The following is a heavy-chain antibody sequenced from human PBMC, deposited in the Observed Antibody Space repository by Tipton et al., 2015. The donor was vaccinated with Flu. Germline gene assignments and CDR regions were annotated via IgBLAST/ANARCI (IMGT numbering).Heavy chain of an antibody. V-gene: IGHV5-51*01. CDR1: GYDFTSYW. CDR3: AALGEDGLDI. CDR2: IYPDDSDT. Sequence: VQLVQSGEEVKKPGDSLKISCQGSGYDFTSYWIGWVRQMPGKGLEWMGIIYPDDSDTKYSPSFQGHVTISADTSISTAYLQWDSLKASDTAMYYCAALGEDGLDIWGQGTMVTVSS. J-gene: IGHJ3*02.